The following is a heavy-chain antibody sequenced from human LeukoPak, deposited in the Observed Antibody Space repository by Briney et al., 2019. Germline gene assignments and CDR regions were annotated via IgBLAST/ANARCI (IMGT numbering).Heavy chain of an antibody. Sequence: PGGSLRLSCAASGFTFSSYWMHWVRQAPGKGLVWVSRINTDGSSTSYADSVKGRFTISRDNAKNTLYLQMNSLRAEDTAVYYCARVEQLWFPEGAFDIWGQGTMVTVSS. CDR2: INTDGSST. D-gene: IGHD5-18*01. CDR3: ARVEQLWFPEGAFDI. J-gene: IGHJ3*02. CDR1: GFTFSSYW. V-gene: IGHV3-74*01.